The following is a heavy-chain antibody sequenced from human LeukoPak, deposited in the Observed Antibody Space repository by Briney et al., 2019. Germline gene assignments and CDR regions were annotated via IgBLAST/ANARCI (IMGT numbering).Heavy chain of an antibody. CDR3: VRSQGGYYYDSSGYYQGPLDY. Sequence: GSLRLSCAASGFTLGTHCMTWVRQAPGKGLEWVSSISSSSNYIHYADSVKGRFTISRDNAENSLYLQMNGLRAEDTAMYYCVRSQGGYYYDSSGYYQGPLDYWGQGTLDTVSS. D-gene: IGHD3-22*01. J-gene: IGHJ4*02. CDR1: GFTLGTHC. CDR2: ISSSSNYI. V-gene: IGHV3-21*01.